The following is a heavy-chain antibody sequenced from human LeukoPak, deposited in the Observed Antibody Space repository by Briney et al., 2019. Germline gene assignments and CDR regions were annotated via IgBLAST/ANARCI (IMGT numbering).Heavy chain of an antibody. J-gene: IGHJ4*02. CDR3: ANLLDYGSGSYIDY. CDR2: IRYDGSNK. V-gene: IGHV3-30*02. Sequence: GGSLRLSCAASGFTFSSYGMHWVRQAPGKGLEWVAFIRYDGSNKYYADSVKGRFTISRDNSKNMSYLQMNSLRAEDTAVYYCANLLDYGSGSYIDYWGQGTLVTVSS. D-gene: IGHD3-10*01. CDR1: GFTFSSYG.